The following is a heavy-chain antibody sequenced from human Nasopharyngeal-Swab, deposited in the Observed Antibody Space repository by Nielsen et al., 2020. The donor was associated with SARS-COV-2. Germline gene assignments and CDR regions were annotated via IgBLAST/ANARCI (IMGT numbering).Heavy chain of an antibody. V-gene: IGHV3-23*01. Sequence: GGSLRLSCAASGFTFSDSYMTWVRQAPGKGLEWVSAISGSGGSTYYADSVKGRFTISRDNSKNTLYLQMNSLRAEDTAVYYCAGNMVRGVIFVRGFDPWGQGTLVTVSS. D-gene: IGHD3-10*01. CDR1: GFTFSDSY. CDR2: ISGSGGST. J-gene: IGHJ5*02. CDR3: AGNMVRGVIFVRGFDP.